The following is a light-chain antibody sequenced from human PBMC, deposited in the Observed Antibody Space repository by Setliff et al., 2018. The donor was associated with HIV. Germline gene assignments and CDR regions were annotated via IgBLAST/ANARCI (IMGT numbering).Light chain of an antibody. J-gene: IGLJ1*01. Sequence: SALAQPASVSGSPGQSITIPCTGTRNDVGNYNYVSWYQQHPGKAPKLILYEVTNRPSGVSHRFSGSKSGNTASLTISGLLDEDEADYYCSSYTTTDTLVFATGTKV. CDR1: RNDVGNYNY. V-gene: IGLV2-14*01. CDR2: EVT. CDR3: SSYTTTDTLV.